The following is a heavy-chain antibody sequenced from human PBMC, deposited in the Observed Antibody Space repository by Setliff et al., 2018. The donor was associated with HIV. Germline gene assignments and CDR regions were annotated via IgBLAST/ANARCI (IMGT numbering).Heavy chain of an antibody. CDR3: ARDGEYQVLHYYYSGMDV. Sequence: ASVKVSCKASGYTFTRYGISWVRQAPGQGLEWMGWISANNGNTKYAQRLQGRVTMTTDTSTSTAYMYLRSLRSDDTAVYFCARDGEYQVLHYYYSGMDVWGQGTTVTVSS. J-gene: IGHJ6*02. CDR1: GYTFTRYG. D-gene: IGHD2-2*01. CDR2: ISANNGNT. V-gene: IGHV1-18*01.